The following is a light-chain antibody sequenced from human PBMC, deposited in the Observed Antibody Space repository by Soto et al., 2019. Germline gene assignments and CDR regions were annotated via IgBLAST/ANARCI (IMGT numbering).Light chain of an antibody. CDR2: DAS. CDR1: QGIGDT. CDR3: QQYGSSPRVT. Sequence: EVVMTQSPATLSVSPGEGVTLSCRANQGIGDTLAWYQHKPGQTPRLLIYDASNRAIGIPARFSGSGSGTDFTLTISRLEPEDFAVYYCQQYGSSPRVTFGPGTKVDI. J-gene: IGKJ3*01. V-gene: IGKV3-20*01.